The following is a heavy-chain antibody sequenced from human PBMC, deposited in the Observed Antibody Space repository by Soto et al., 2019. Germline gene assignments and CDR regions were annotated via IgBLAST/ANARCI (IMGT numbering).Heavy chain of an antibody. J-gene: IGHJ6*02. Sequence: GGSLRLSCAASGFTFSSYAMHWVRQAPGKGLEWVAVISYDGSNKYYADSMKGRFTISRDNSKNTLYLQMNSLRAEDTAVYYCARDLVVPAATYYYYYGMDVWGQGTTVTVSS. D-gene: IGHD2-2*01. CDR2: ISYDGSNK. CDR1: GFTFSSYA. V-gene: IGHV3-30-3*01. CDR3: ARDLVVPAATYYYYYGMDV.